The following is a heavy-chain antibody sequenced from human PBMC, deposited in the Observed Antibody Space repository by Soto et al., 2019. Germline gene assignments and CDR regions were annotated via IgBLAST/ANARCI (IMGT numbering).Heavy chain of an antibody. J-gene: IGHJ4*02. CDR3: ASRNYYDSSGYYPFAN. CDR2: IYYSGIT. V-gene: IGHV4-30-4*02. D-gene: IGHD3-22*01. CDR1: DGSISSGDYY. Sequence: PSEPLCLTFTVSDGSISSGDYYWCWIRQPPAKGLEWIGYIYYSGITYSNPSLKSRATISVNTSKNQFSLTLRSVPAADTAVYYCASRNYYDSSGYYPFANWGPGTMFTVSS.